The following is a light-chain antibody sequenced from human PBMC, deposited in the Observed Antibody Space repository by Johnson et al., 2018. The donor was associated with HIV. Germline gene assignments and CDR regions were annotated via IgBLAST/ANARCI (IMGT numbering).Light chain of an antibody. Sequence: QSMLTQSPSVSAAPGQKVTISCSGSNSNIGNNYVSWYQQLPGTAPKLLIYETNKRPSGIPDRFSGSKSGPSATLGITGLQTGDEADYYCGTWDSSLNALYVFGTGTKVTVL. CDR2: ETN. CDR3: GTWDSSLNALYV. CDR1: NSNIGNNY. V-gene: IGLV1-51*02. J-gene: IGLJ1*01.